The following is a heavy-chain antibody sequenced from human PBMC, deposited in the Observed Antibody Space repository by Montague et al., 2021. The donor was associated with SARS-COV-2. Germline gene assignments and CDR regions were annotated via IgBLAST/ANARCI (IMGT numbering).Heavy chain of an antibody. V-gene: IGHV4-31*03. J-gene: IGHJ3*02. Sequence: TRSLTCTVSGGSISSSSYYWGWTRQHPGKGLEWIGYTYYSGSTYYNPSLKSRVTISVDTSKNQFSLKLSSVTAADTAVYYCARAGTITMIVVVIDAFDIWGQGTMVTVSS. D-gene: IGHD3-22*01. CDR1: GGSISSSSYY. CDR3: ARAGTITMIVVVIDAFDI. CDR2: TYYSGST.